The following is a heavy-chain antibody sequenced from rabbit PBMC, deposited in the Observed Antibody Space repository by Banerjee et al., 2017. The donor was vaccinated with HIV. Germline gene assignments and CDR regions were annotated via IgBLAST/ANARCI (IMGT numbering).Heavy chain of an antibody. CDR2: MDGGDTGTT. CDR3: ARSDYTYRYDVYALTRSDL. CDR1: GFSFSSSYY. V-gene: IGHV1S40*01. Sequence: SLEESGGDLVKPGASLTLTCTASGFSFSSSYYMCWVRQAPGKGLEWIACMDGGDTGTTYYASWAKGRFTISNTSSTAVFLQMTRLTAADTATYFCARSDYTYRYDVYALTRSDLWGPGTLVTVS. J-gene: IGHJ3*01. D-gene: IGHD6-1*01.